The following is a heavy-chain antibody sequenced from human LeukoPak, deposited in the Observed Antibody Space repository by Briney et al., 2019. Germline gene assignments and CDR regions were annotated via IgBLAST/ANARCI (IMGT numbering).Heavy chain of an antibody. J-gene: IGHJ4*02. Sequence: PGGSLTLSCSTSGFTFRSFWMRWARQPPGKGLEWVSHINLDGSKTTYADSVKGPFTISRDNAKNTVFLQMSSLRADDTGFYCCVRVYNPAQSSSWRWGQGTLVSVSS. D-gene: IGHD6-13*01. CDR2: INLDGSKT. CDR1: GFTFRSFW. V-gene: IGHV3-74*03. CDR3: VRVYNPAQSSSWR.